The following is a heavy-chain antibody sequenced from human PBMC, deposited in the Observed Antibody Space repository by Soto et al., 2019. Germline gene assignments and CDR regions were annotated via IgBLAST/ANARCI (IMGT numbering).Heavy chain of an antibody. D-gene: IGHD1-1*01. V-gene: IGHV1-69*02. CDR3: ARAGGYCITTPNHSAYHMDF. Sequence: SVKVSCKASGGTFSSYTISWVRQAPGQGLEWMGRIIPILGIANYAQKFQGRVTITADKSTSTAYMELSSLRSEDTAVYYCARAGGYCITTPNHSAYHMDFWGQGTTVTVSS. J-gene: IGHJ6*02. CDR1: GGTFSSYT. CDR2: IIPILGIA.